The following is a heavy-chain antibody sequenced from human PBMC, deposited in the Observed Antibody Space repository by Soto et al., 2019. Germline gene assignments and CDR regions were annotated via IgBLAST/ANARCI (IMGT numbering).Heavy chain of an antibody. CDR1: VYTFSNDG. J-gene: IGHJ6*02. D-gene: IGHD3-10*01. V-gene: IGHV1-18*01. CDR2: ISGYNVKP. CDR3: LRFIMVGGCFDPNYYHGMDV. Sequence: QVQLVQSGAEVKKPGASVTVTCKTPVYTFSNDGINWVRQDPGRGLERMGWISGYNVKPNYEETVQGKVTMTTDTTTGTVYMELRSLKSDDKAIFNCLRFIMVGGCFDPNYYHGMDVWGQGTTVTVSS.